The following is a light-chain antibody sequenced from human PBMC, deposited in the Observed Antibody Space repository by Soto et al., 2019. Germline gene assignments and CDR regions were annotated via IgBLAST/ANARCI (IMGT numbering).Light chain of an antibody. CDR1: QSVSSN. CDR3: QQYSKWPRA. CDR2: DAS. V-gene: IGKV3-15*01. J-gene: IGKJ2*01. Sequence: EIVMTQSPATLSVSPGETDTLSCRASQSVSSNLAWYQQKPGQAPRLLIYDASTRATAIPARFSGSGSGTEFTRTISSLQSEDFAVYYCQQYSKWPRAFGQGTKLEIK.